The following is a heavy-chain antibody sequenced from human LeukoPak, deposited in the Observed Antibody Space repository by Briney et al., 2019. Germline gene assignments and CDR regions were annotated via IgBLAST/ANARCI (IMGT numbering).Heavy chain of an antibody. CDR3: ARGGGYSSSPPPNDY. V-gene: IGHV4-39*07. Sequence: PLETLSLTCTVSGGSISSSSYYWGWIRQPPGKGLEWIGSIYYSGSTYYNPSLKSRVTISVDTSKNQFSLKLSSVTAADTAVYYCARGGGYSSSPPPNDYWGQGTLVTVSS. D-gene: IGHD6-13*01. J-gene: IGHJ4*02. CDR1: GGSISSSSYY. CDR2: IYYSGST.